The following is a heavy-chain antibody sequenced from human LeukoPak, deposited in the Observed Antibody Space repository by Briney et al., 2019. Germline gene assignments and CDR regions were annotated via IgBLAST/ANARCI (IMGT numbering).Heavy chain of an antibody. D-gene: IGHD3-10*01. CDR2: ISSDASIT. CDR3: ARGSYGASRFDY. Sequence: PGGSLRLSCAASGLTFSGYWMHWVRQAPGKGLVWVSRISSDASITSYADSVKGRFTISRDNAKNTLFLRMNSLRAEDTAVYFCARGSYGASRFDYWGQGALVTISS. V-gene: IGHV3-74*01. J-gene: IGHJ4*02. CDR1: GLTFSGYW.